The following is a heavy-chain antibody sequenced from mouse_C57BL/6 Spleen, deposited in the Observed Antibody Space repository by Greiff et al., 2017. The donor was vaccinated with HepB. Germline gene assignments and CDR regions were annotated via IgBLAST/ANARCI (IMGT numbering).Heavy chain of an antibody. D-gene: IGHD1-1*01. CDR2: ISSGSSTI. Sequence: EVKLVESGGGLVKPGGSLKLSCAASGFTFSDYGMHWVRQAPEKGLEWVAYISSGSSTIYYADTVKGRFTISRDNAKNTLFLQMTSRRSEDTVMYYCAREYYGSSLYWYFDVWGTGTTVTVSS. CDR3: AREYYGSSLYWYFDV. CDR1: GFTFSDYG. V-gene: IGHV5-17*01. J-gene: IGHJ1*03.